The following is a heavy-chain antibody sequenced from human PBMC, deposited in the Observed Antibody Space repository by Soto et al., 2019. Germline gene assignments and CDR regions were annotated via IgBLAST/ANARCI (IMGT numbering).Heavy chain of an antibody. CDR2: IKPDGSDK. V-gene: IGHV3-7*01. Sequence: GGSLRLSCAASGFTFHNYWMGWVRQTPDKGLEWVANIKPDGSDKYYVDSVKGRFTISRDNAKNSLYLQMNSLGAEDTAVYYCARENYFDYWGQGTLVTVSS. CDR1: GFTFHNYW. J-gene: IGHJ4*02. CDR3: ARENYFDY.